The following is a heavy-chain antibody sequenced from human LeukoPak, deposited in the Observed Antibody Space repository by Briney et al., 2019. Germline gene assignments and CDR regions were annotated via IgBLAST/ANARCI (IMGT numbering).Heavy chain of an antibody. CDR1: GFTFGDYA. V-gene: IGHV3-49*03. CDR3: TRGHHYDSSGYYWDY. Sequence: PGGSLRLSCTASGFTFGDYAMSWFRQAPGKGLEWVGFIRSKAYGGTTEYAASVKGRFTISRDDSKSIAYLQMNSLKTEDTAVYYCTRGHHYDSSGYYWDYWGQGTLVTVSS. D-gene: IGHD3-22*01. CDR2: IRSKAYGGTT. J-gene: IGHJ4*02.